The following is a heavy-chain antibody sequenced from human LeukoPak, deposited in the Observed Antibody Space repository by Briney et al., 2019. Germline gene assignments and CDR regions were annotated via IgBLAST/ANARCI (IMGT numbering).Heavy chain of an antibody. CDR3: AREEESGSYYFDY. D-gene: IGHD1-26*01. CDR1: GFTVSSNY. V-gene: IGHV3-66*01. CDR2: IYSGGST. J-gene: IGHJ4*02. Sequence: PGGSLRLSCAASGFTVSSNYMSWVRQAPGKGLEWVSVIYSGGSTYYADSVKGRFTISRDNSKNTLYLQMNSLRAEDTAVYYCAREEESGSYYFDYWGQGTLVTVSS.